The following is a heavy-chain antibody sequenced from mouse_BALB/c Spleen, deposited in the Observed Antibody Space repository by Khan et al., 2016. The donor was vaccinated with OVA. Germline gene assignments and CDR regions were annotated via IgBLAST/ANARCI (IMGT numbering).Heavy chain of an antibody. Sequence: EVQLQESGPGLVKPSQSLSLTCTVTGYSITSDYAWNWIRQFPGNKLEWMGYIGYSGSTSYTPSLKSRISITRDTSKNQFFLRLNSVTNEDTATYYCARLGPGFAYWGQGTLVTVSA. CDR2: IGYSGST. J-gene: IGHJ3*01. V-gene: IGHV3-2*02. CDR3: ARLGPGFAY. CDR1: GYSITSDYA. D-gene: IGHD4-1*01.